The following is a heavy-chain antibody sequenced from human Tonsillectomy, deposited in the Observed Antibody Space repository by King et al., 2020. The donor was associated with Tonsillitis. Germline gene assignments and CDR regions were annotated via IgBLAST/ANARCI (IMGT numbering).Heavy chain of an antibody. CDR3: VRGPWSFVHKSAFDF. V-gene: IGHV3-33*01. Sequence: QLVQSGGGVVQPGRSLRLSCAASGFTFTTYGMHWVRQAPGKGLEWVTIIWYDGKDKNYADSVKGRFTISRDNSKNTVYLQMDSLKDEDTAVYYCVRGPWSFVHKSAFDFWSQGTMVTVSS. D-gene: IGHD1-26*01. J-gene: IGHJ3*01. CDR2: IWYDGKDK. CDR1: GFTFTTYG.